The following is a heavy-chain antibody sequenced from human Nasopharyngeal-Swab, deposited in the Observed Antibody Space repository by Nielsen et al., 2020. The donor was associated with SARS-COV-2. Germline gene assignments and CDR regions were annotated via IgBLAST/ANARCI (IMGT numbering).Heavy chain of an antibody. Sequence: ASVKVSCKASGYTFTSYAMHWVRQAPGQRLEWMGWINAGNGNTKYSQKFQGRVTITRDTSASTAYMELSSLRSEDTAVYYCAREGLYCSGGSCYPRNWYFDLWGRGTLVTVSS. J-gene: IGHJ2*01. CDR1: GYTFTSYA. V-gene: IGHV1-3*01. CDR3: AREGLYCSGGSCYPRNWYFDL. D-gene: IGHD2-15*01. CDR2: INAGNGNT.